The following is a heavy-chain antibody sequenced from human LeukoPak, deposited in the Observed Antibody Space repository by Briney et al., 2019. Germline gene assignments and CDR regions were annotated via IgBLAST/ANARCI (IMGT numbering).Heavy chain of an antibody. J-gene: IGHJ4*02. CDR1: GFTFSTYS. CDR3: ARDEGSSSWYGGLDY. Sequence: PGGSLRLSCAASGFTFSTYSINWVRQAPGKGLEWVSSINSRSNYIYYADSVKGRFTISRDNAKNSLYLQMSSLRAEDTAVYYCARDEGSSSWYGGLDYWGQGALVTVSS. V-gene: IGHV3-21*01. CDR2: INSRSNYI. D-gene: IGHD6-13*01.